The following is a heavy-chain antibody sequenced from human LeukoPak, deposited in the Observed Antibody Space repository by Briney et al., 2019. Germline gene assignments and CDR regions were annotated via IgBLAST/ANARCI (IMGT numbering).Heavy chain of an antibody. CDR1: GITFSSYG. D-gene: IGHD6-19*01. V-gene: IGHV3-30*02. J-gene: IGHJ2*01. CDR3: ARDRVLAVAGDWYFDL. Sequence: GGSLRLSCAASGITFSSYGMHWVRQAPGKGLEWVALIRYDGSNKFYADSVKGRFTISRDNSKNTLYLQMNSLRAEDTAVYYCARDRVLAVAGDWYFDLWGRGTLVTVSA. CDR2: IRYDGSNK.